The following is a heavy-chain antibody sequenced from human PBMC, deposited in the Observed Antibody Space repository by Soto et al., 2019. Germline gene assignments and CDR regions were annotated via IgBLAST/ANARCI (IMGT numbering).Heavy chain of an antibody. Sequence: TGGSLRLSCAASGFTFSSYAMHWVRQAPGKGLEWVAVISYDGSDKYYADSVKGRFTISRDNSKNTLYLQMNSLRAEDTAVYYCARPGNYYDSSGPFDYWGQGALVTVSS. J-gene: IGHJ4*02. D-gene: IGHD3-22*01. CDR2: ISYDGSDK. CDR3: ARPGNYYDSSGPFDY. CDR1: GFTFSSYA. V-gene: IGHV3-30-3*01.